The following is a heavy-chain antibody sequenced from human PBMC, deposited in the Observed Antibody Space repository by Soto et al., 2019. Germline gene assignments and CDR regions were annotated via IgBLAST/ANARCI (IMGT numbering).Heavy chain of an antibody. CDR3: AAADWGHNFYYGMDV. Sequence: SETLPCTCAVYARSVSGYYWSCIRQPPGKGLEWIGEINQSGSTNYKSSLKSRVTISVDTSKNQFSLKLSSVTAADTAVYYCAAADWGHNFYYGMDVWGQGTTVSVSS. J-gene: IGHJ6*02. CDR2: INQSGST. CDR1: ARSVSGYY. V-gene: IGHV4-34*01. D-gene: IGHD7-27*01.